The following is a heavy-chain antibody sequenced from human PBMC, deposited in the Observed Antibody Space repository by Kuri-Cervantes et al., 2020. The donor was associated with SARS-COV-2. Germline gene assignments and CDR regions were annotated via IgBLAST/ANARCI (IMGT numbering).Heavy chain of an antibody. CDR1: ADSISDYSYY. Sequence: SETLSLTCTVPADSISDYSYYWGWIRQPPGQGLEWIGSIHYTGYTYYNPSLRSRVTMSVDTAKNQFSLKLNSVTAADTAVYYCARQAECCWGQGTLVTVSS. J-gene: IGHJ4*02. CDR2: IHYTGYT. V-gene: IGHV4-39*01. CDR3: ARQAECC. D-gene: IGHD3-3*01.